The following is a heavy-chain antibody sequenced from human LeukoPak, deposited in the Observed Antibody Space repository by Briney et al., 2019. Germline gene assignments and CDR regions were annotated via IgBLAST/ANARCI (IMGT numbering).Heavy chain of an antibody. V-gene: IGHV3-74*01. J-gene: IGHJ4*02. CDR2: ISGDGSTT. CDR1: GFTFSSYW. Sequence: PGGSLRLSCAASGFTFSSYWMHWVRQAPGMGLVWVSRISGDGSTTSYADSVKGLFTIPRDNAKNTLYLQMNSLRAEDTAVCYCARVEILTGNYYYFNFWGQGTLVTVSS. D-gene: IGHD3-9*01. CDR3: ARVEILTGNYYYFNF.